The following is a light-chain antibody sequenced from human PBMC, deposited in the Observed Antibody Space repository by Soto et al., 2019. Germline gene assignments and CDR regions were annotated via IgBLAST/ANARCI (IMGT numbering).Light chain of an antibody. CDR2: DTS. CDR3: QQRSVWPPLN. J-gene: IGKJ4*01. CDR1: ETVGSN. Sequence: VLTQSPDTLSLSPGERVILSCRATETVGSNLAWFQQKPGQTPRLLIYDTSTRVPGIPARFRGTGYGRDFTLTISSLEPEDFAVYYCQQRSVWPPLNFGGGTEVQIK. V-gene: IGKV3-11*02.